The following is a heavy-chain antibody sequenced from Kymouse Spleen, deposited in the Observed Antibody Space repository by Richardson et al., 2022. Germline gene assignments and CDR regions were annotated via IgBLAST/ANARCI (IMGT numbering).Heavy chain of an antibody. CDR2: INHSGST. V-gene: IGHV4-34*01. D-gene: IGHD2-2*02. Sequence: QVQLQQWGAGLLKPSETLSLTCAVYGGSFSGYYWSWIRQPPGKGLEWIGEINHSGSTNYNPSLKSRVTISVDTSKNQFSLKLSSVTAADTAVYYCARGRIVVVPAAIDNTDYYGMDVWGQGTTVTVSS. J-gene: IGHJ6*02. CDR3: ARGRIVVVPAAIDNTDYYGMDV. CDR1: GGSFSGYY.